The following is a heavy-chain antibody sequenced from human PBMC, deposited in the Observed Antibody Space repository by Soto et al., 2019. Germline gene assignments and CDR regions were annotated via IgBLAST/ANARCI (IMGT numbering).Heavy chain of an antibody. Sequence: SETLSLTCAVYGGSFSGYYWSWIRQPPGKGLEWIGEINHSGSTNYNPSLKSRVTISVDTSKNQFSLKLSSVTAADTVVYYCARGESYSSSWYQYYFDYWGQGTLVTVSS. CDR2: INHSGST. CDR3: ARGESYSSSWYQYYFDY. V-gene: IGHV4-34*01. CDR1: GGSFSGYY. D-gene: IGHD6-13*01. J-gene: IGHJ4*02.